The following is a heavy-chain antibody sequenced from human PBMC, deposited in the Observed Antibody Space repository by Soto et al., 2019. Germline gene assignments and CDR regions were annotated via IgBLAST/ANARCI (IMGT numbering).Heavy chain of an antibody. Sequence: QVPLVESGGGVVQPGRSLRLSCAASGFTFNTYGMYWVRQTPGKGLEWVAEIWYDGSNKYYADSVKGRFSISRDNSKNTVFLQMNSLRAEDTGVYYCAREYSLAVVLPGYWGQGTLVTVSS. J-gene: IGHJ4*02. CDR1: GFTFNTYG. CDR2: IWYDGSNK. CDR3: AREYSLAVVLPGY. D-gene: IGHD2-15*01. V-gene: IGHV3-33*01.